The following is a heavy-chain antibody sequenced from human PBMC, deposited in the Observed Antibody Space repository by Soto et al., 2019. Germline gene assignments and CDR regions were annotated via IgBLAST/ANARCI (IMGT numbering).Heavy chain of an antibody. CDR1: GFTFSSYY. CDR3: VPVRYYSASQPL. CDR2: VNGDGSIT. V-gene: IGHV3-74*01. Sequence: EVQLVESGGGLVQPGGSLRLSCVASGFTFSSYYMHWVRQVPGKGLEWVSHVNGDGSITVYADSVRGRFTISRDNAKNTVYMQMTSLTVEDTAVYYCVPVRYYSASQPLWGQGTLVTVSS. D-gene: IGHD3-10*01. J-gene: IGHJ4*02.